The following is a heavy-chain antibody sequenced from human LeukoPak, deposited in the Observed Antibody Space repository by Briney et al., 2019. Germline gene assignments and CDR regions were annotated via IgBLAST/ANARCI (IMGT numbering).Heavy chain of an antibody. CDR2: IYHSGST. D-gene: IGHD5-18*01. V-gene: IGHV4-30-2*01. CDR1: GGSISSGGYS. CDR3: ARSTAGMLDP. J-gene: IGHJ5*02. Sequence: SETLSLTCAVSGGSISSGGYSWSWIRQPPGKGLEWIGYIYHSGSTYYNPSLKSRVTISVDRSKNQFSLKLSSVTAADTAVYYCARSTAGMLDPWGQGTLVTVSS.